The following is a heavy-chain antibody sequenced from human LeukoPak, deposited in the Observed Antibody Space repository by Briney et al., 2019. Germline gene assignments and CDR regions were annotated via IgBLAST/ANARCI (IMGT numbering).Heavy chain of an antibody. V-gene: IGHV3-30*03. CDR3: ARDVFTTYDTGGGYFDY. CDR2: VSSDGSIK. D-gene: IGHD3-22*01. CDR1: GFTFSSYG. J-gene: IGHJ4*02. Sequence: PGESLTLSCVASGFTFSSYGIHWVRQAPGKGLGWVAVVSSDGSIKYNADSVKGRFTISRDTSKNTVYLQMNSLRADDTAVYYCARDVFTTYDTGGGYFDYWGQGTLVTVSS.